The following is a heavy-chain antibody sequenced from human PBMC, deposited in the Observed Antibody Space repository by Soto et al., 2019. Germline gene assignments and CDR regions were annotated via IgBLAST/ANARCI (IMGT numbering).Heavy chain of an antibody. J-gene: IGHJ4*02. CDR1: GFTFSSYG. D-gene: IGHD3-10*01. CDR3: AKAWFGESLRTSFDY. V-gene: IGHV3-30*18. CDR2: ISYDGSNK. Sequence: GGSLRLSCAASGFTFSSYGMHWVRQAPGKGLEWVAVISYDGSNKYYADSVKGRFTISRDNSKNTLYLQMNSLRAGDTAVYYCAKAWFGESLRTSFDYWGQGTLVTVSS.